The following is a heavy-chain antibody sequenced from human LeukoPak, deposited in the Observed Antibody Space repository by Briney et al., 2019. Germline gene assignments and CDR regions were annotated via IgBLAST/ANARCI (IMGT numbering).Heavy chain of an antibody. CDR3: ASTFPYCTSGTCAL. V-gene: IGHV3-23*01. J-gene: IGHJ4*02. CDR2: ISGSGGST. CDR1: GFTFSSYA. D-gene: IGHD2-15*01. Sequence: PGGSLRLSCAASGFTFSSYAMSWVRQAPGKGLEWVSAISGSGGSTYYADSVKGRFTISRDNSKNTLYLQMNSLRAEDSAVYYCASTFPYCTSGTCALGGQGTLVTVSS.